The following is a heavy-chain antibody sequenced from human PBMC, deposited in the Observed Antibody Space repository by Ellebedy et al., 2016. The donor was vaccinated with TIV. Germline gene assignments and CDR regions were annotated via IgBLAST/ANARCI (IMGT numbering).Heavy chain of an antibody. J-gene: IGHJ2*01. CDR2: IYSGGST. CDR3: ARESMVRGVIYLPRYFDL. V-gene: IGHV3-53*04. Sequence: GESLKISCAASGFPFSSFEFNWVRQAPGKGLEWVSVIYSGGSTYYADSVKGRFTISRHNSKNTLYLQMNSLRAEDTAVYYCARESMVRGVIYLPRYFDLWGRGTLVTVSS. CDR1: GFPFSSFE. D-gene: IGHD3-10*01.